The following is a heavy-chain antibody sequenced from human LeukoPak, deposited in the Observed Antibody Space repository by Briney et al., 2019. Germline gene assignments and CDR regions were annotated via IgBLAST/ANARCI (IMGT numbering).Heavy chain of an antibody. CDR1: GGSISSYY. CDR2: IYYSGST. Sequence: SETLSLTCTVSGGSISSYYWSRIRQPPGKGLEWIGYIYYSGSTNYNPSLKSRVTISVDTSKNQFSLKLSSVTAAYTAVYYCARDPDLGAFDIWGQGTMVTLSS. D-gene: IGHD2-21*02. V-gene: IGHV4-59*01. CDR3: ARDPDLGAFDI. J-gene: IGHJ3*02.